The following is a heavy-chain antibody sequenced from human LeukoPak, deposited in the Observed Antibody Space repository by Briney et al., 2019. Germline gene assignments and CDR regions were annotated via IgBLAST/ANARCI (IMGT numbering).Heavy chain of an antibody. CDR2: INSDGSST. Sequence: GGSLRLSCAASGFTFSSYWMHWVRQAPGKGLVWVSRINSDGSSTSYADSVKGRFTISRDNAKNTLYLQMNSLRAEDTAVYYCARVDTAMVGYFQHWGQGTLVTASS. CDR3: ARVDTAMVGYFQH. D-gene: IGHD5-18*01. V-gene: IGHV3-74*01. CDR1: GFTFSSYW. J-gene: IGHJ1*01.